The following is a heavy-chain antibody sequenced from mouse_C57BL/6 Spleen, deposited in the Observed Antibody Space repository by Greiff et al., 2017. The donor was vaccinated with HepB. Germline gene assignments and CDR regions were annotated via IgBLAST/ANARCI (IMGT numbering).Heavy chain of an antibody. CDR3: ARAGGHGYGYFDV. J-gene: IGHJ1*03. CDR1: GYAFSSYW. CDR2: IYPGDGDT. Sequence: QVQLQQSGAELLKPGASVKISCKASGYAFSSYWMNWVKQRPGKGLEWIGQIYPGDGDTNYNGKFKGKATLTADKSSSTAYMQLSSLTSEDSAVYFCARAGGHGYGYFDVWGTGTTVTVSS. V-gene: IGHV1-80*01.